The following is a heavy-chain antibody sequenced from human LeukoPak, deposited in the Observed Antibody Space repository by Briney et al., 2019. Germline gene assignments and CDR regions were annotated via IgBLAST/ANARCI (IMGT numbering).Heavy chain of an antibody. CDR1: GFTFSDYY. CDR2: ISSSGSTI. J-gene: IGHJ5*02. V-gene: IGHV3-11*01. D-gene: IGHD6-13*01. CDR3: ARIIGVTGTDWFDP. Sequence: GGSLRLSCAASGFTFSDYYMSWIRQAPGKGLEWISYISSSGSTIYYADSVKGRFTISRDNAKNSLYLQMNSLRADDTAVYYCARIIGVTGTDWFDPWGQGTLVTVSS.